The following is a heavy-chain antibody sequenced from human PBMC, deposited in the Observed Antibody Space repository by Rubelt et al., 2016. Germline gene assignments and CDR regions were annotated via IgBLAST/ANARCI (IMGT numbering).Heavy chain of an antibody. Sequence: GGGLVKPGGSLRLSCAASGFTFSNYRMTWVRQAPGKGLEWVSSISSTSSYIYYADSVKGRFTISRDSAKNSLYLQMNSLRDDDTAGYYCARTSSSSCDYWGQGTLVTVSS. CDR1: GFTFSNYR. D-gene: IGHD6-6*01. J-gene: IGHJ4*02. CDR2: ISSTSSYI. CDR3: ARTSSSSCDY. V-gene: IGHV3-21*01.